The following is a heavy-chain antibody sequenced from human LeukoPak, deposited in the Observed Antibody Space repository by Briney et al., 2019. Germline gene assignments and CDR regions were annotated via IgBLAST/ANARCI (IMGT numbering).Heavy chain of an antibody. J-gene: IGHJ2*01. V-gene: IGHV4-39*07. Sequence: PSETLSLTCTVSGGSISSSSFYWGWIRQPPGKGLEWIASIYYSGSTCYNPSLKSRVTISVDTSKNQFSLKLSSVTAADTAVYYCARVFYYGSGTFDLWGRGTLVTVSS. CDR1: GGSISSSSFY. CDR3: ARVFYYGSGTFDL. CDR2: IYYSGST. D-gene: IGHD3-10*01.